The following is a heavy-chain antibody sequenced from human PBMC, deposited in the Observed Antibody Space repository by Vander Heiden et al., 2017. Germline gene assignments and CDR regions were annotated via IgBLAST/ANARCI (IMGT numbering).Heavy chain of an antibody. CDR2: FSGSGGST. CDR3: AKAFYYYDSSGYYPSNFDY. Sequence: EVQLLESGGGLVQPGGSLRLSCAASGFTFSSYAMSWVRPAPGKGLEWVSAFSGSGGSTYYADSVKGRFTISRDNSKNTLYLQMNSLRAEDTAVYYCAKAFYYYDSSGYYPSNFDYWGQGTLVTVSS. CDR1: GFTFSSYA. V-gene: IGHV3-23*01. J-gene: IGHJ4*02. D-gene: IGHD3-22*01.